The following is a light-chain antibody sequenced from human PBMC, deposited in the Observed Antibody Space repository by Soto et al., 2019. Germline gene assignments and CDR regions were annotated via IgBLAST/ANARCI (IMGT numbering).Light chain of an antibody. CDR3: QQYNNWPHT. V-gene: IGKV3-15*01. CDR1: QSVSSK. Sequence: EIVLPQSPGTLSLSPGERATLSCRTSQSVSSKLAWFQQKPGQAPSLLIYGVSTRATGVPVRFSGSGSGTEFTLTINSLQSEDFAVYYCQQYNNWPHTFGQGTKVDIK. J-gene: IGKJ2*01. CDR2: GVS.